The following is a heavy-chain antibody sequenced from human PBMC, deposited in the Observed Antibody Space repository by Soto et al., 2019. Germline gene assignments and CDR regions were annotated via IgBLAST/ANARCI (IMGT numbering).Heavy chain of an antibody. CDR2: IYYTGST. CDR1: GGSISSYY. D-gene: IGHD2-15*01. J-gene: IGHJ4*02. CDR3: AAAPRY. Sequence: QVQLQESGPGLVKPSETLSLTCTVSGGSISSYYWSWIRQPPGKGLEWIGYIYYTGSTDHNPSLNSRVTISLDTSNNQVSLLLTSVTAADTAVYYCAAAPRYWGQGVLVTVSS. V-gene: IGHV4-59*01.